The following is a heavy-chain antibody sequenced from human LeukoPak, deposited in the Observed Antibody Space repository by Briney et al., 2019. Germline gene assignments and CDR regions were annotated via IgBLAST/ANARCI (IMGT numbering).Heavy chain of an antibody. CDR2: IWSDGSNE. D-gene: IGHD3-22*01. CDR1: GFTFSSYG. CDR3: AKVRKAYYDSSWPLDF. Sequence: GGSLRLSCAASGFTFSSYGMHWVRQAPGKGLEWVAVIWSDGSNENYADSVKGRFTVFRDNSKNTLYLQMNSLRAEDTAVYYCAKVRKAYYDSSWPLDFWGQGTLVTVSS. J-gene: IGHJ4*02. V-gene: IGHV3-33*06.